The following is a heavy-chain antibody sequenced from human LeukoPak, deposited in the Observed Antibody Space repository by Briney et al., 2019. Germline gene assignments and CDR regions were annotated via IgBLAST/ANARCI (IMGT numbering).Heavy chain of an antibody. D-gene: IGHD3-3*02. J-gene: IGHJ3*02. Sequence: SVKVSCKASGGTFSSYAISWVRQAPGQGLEWMGGIIPIFGTANYAQKFQGRVTITADKSTSTAYMGLSSLRSDDTAVYFCARDYILPLETDNGDGFAIWGQGTVVSVSS. V-gene: IGHV1-69*06. CDR3: ARDYILPLETDNGDGFAI. CDR1: GGTFSSYA. CDR2: IIPIFGTA.